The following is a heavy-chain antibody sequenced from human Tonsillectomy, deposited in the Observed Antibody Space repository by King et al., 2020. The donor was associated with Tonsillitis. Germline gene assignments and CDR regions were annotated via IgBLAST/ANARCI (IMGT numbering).Heavy chain of an antibody. CDR3: ARDRGGNSGYFDY. V-gene: IGHV3-21*01. J-gene: IGHJ4*02. Sequence: VQLVESGGGLVKPGGSLRLSCTASGFTFSSYSMNWVRQAPGKGLEWVSSISSSSSYIYYADSVKGRFTISRDNAKNSLYLQMNSLRAEDTAVYYCARDRGGNSGYFDYWGQGTLVTVSS. D-gene: IGHD4-23*01. CDR1: GFTFSSYS. CDR2: ISSSSSYI.